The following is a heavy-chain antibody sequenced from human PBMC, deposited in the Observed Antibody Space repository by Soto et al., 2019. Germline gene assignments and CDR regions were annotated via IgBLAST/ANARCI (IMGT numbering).Heavy chain of an antibody. CDR3: ARDPPTYYYGSGSYLYGMDV. Sequence: SVKVSCKASGGTFSSYAISWVRQAPGQGLEWMGGIIPIFGTANYAQKFQGRVTITADESTSTAYMELSSLRSEDTAVYYCARDPPTYYYGSGSYLYGMDVWGQGTTVTVSS. CDR2: IIPIFGTA. CDR1: GGTFSSYA. J-gene: IGHJ6*02. V-gene: IGHV1-69*13. D-gene: IGHD3-10*01.